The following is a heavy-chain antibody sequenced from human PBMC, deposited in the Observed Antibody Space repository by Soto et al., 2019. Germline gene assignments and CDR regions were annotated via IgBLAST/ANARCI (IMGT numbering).Heavy chain of an antibody. V-gene: IGHV3-74*01. J-gene: IGHJ4*02. CDR3: ARAYGHYYPFCY. CDR1: GFTFSSYW. Sequence: GGSLRLSCAASGFTFSSYWMHWVRQAPGKGLVWVSRINSDGSSTSYADSVKGRFTISRDNAKNTLYLQMNSLRAEDTAVYYCARAYGHYYPFCYWGQGTLVTVSS. CDR2: INSDGSST. D-gene: IGHD3-22*01.